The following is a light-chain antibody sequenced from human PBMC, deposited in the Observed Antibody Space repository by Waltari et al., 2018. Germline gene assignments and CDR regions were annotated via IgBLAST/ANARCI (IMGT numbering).Light chain of an antibody. Sequence: QLVLTQSPSASASLGAPVRLPGTLSSGPNSNVTAWQQQQPEKRPRYLMKVNSDGSHTKGDEIPDRFSGSSSGAERYLTISSLQSEDEADYYCQTGGHGTWVFGGGTKLTVL. J-gene: IGLJ3*02. CDR1: SGPNSNV. CDR3: QTGGHGTWV. CDR2: VNSDGSH. V-gene: IGLV4-69*01.